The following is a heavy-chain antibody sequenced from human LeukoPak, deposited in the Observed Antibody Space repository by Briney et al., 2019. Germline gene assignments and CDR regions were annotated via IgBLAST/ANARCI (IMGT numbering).Heavy chain of an antibody. V-gene: IGHV4-4*02. CDR1: GGSVSSAKW. J-gene: IGHJ6*03. CDR2: IFPSGST. Sequence: SETLSLTCTVSGGSVSSAKWWGWVRQSPGKGLEWIGEIFPSGSTNYNPSLKSRLTMSIDKSRNQFSLNLNSVTAADTAVYYCARPYYYYMDVWGKGITVTVSS. CDR3: ARPYYYYMDV.